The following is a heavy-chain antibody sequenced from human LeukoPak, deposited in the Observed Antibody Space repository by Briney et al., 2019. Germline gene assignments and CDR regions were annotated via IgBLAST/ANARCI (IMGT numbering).Heavy chain of an antibody. CDR1: GGSTSSYY. Sequence: SETLSLTCTVSGGSTSSYYWGWIRQPPGKGLEWIGSIYYSGSTNYNPSLKSRVTISVDTSKNQFSLKLSSVTAADTAVYYCARDREQVYYYDSSGYYPWGQGTLVTVSS. CDR2: IYYSGST. D-gene: IGHD3-22*01. V-gene: IGHV4-59*12. CDR3: ARDREQVYYYDSSGYYP. J-gene: IGHJ5*02.